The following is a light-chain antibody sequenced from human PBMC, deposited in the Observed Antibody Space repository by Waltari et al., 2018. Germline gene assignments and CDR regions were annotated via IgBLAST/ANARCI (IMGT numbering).Light chain of an antibody. Sequence: EIVLTQSPATLSLSPGERATLSCRASQNIHGFLTWYQQKPGQAPRLLSYDAANRASGIPARFSGSGSATDFTLTISSLEPEDFAVYYCQQRSNWLVTFGPGTKVDVK. J-gene: IGKJ3*01. CDR3: QQRSNWLVT. CDR1: QNIHGF. CDR2: DAA. V-gene: IGKV3-11*01.